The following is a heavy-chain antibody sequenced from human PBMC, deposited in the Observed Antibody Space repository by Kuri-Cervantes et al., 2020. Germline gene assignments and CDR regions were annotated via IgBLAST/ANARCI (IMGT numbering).Heavy chain of an antibody. D-gene: IGHD3-10*01. CDR2: IYYSGSN. CDR1: GFTFDDYA. Sequence: ESLKISCAASGFTFDDYAMHWVRQAPGKGLEWIGYIYYSGSNNYNPSLKSRVTISVDTSKNQFSLKLSSVTAADTAVYYCVVGGFSGSYYDYYYYGMDVWGQGTTVTVSS. J-gene: IGHJ6*02. CDR3: VVGGFSGSYYDYYYYGMDV. V-gene: IGHV4-59*08.